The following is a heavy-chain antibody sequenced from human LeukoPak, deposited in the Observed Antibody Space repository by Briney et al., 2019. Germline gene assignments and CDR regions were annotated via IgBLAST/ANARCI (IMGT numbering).Heavy chain of an antibody. CDR1: GGSISGSY. CDR3: ARLSTAPYY. J-gene: IGHJ4*02. Sequence: PSETLSLTCTVSGGSISGSYWSWIRQPPGKGLEWIAYMYNSGSTNYNPSLKSRVTISIDTSKNQFSLKLSSVTAADTAVYYCARLSTAPYYWGQGTLVTVSS. CDR2: MYNSGST. V-gene: IGHV4-59*12.